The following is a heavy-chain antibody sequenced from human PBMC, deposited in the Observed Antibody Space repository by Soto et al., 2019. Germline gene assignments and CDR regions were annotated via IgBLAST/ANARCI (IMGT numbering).Heavy chain of an antibody. CDR3: AREASAVVSLDY. CDR2: INPNSGDT. Sequence: ASVKVSCKASGYIFTAYSMHWVRQAPGQGLEWLGWINPNSGDTIYAQKFQDRVTMACDTSVSTAYLELSSLSSDDTALYYCAREASAVVSLDYWGQGTLVTVSS. D-gene: IGHD2-15*01. V-gene: IGHV1-2*02. CDR1: GYIFTAYS. J-gene: IGHJ4*02.